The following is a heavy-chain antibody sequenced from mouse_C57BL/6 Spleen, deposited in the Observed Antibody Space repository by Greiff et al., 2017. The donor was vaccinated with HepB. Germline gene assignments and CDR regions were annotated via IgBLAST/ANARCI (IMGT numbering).Heavy chain of an antibody. CDR1: GYSITSGYY. D-gene: IGHD1-1*01. J-gene: IGHJ1*03. Sequence: EVQLVESGPGLVKPSQSLSLTCSVTGYSITSGYYWNWIRQFPGNKLEWMGYISYDGSNNYNPSLKNRISITRDTSKNQFFLKLNSVTTEDTATYYCARDPHITTVEPWYFDVWGTGTTVTVSS. CDR2: ISYDGSN. V-gene: IGHV3-6*01. CDR3: ARDPHITTVEPWYFDV.